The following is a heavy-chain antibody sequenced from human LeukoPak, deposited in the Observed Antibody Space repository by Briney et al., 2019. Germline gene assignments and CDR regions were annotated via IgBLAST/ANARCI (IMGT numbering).Heavy chain of an antibody. CDR3: AKDLGDIVVVVAATGAFDI. Sequence: GGSLRLSCAASGFTFSNYAMSWVRQAPGKGLEWVSAIGVNTYYTDSVKGRFTISRDNAKNTLYLQMNSLRAEDTAVYYCAKDLGDIVVVVAATGAFDIWGQGTMVTVSS. CDR1: GFTFSNYA. CDR2: IGVNT. J-gene: IGHJ3*02. D-gene: IGHD2-15*01. V-gene: IGHV3-23*01.